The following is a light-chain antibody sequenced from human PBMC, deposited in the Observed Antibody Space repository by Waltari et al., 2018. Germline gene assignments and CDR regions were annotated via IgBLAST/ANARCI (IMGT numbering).Light chain of an antibody. CDR3: QQYNSYSPYT. V-gene: IGKV1-5*03. J-gene: IGKJ2*01. Sequence: DIQMTKSPSTLSASVGDRVTITCRASQSISSLLAWYQQKPGKAPKLLIYTASSLESGVPSRFSGSGSGTEFTLTISSLQPDDFATYYCQQYNSYSPYTFGQGTKLEIK. CDR1: QSISSL. CDR2: TAS.